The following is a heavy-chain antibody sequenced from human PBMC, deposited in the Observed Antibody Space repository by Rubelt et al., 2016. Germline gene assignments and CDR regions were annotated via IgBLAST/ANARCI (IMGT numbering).Heavy chain of an antibody. V-gene: IGHV3-48*03. CDR1: GFTFSGYE. Sequence: GGSLRLSCAASGFTFSGYEMNWVRQAPGKGLEWVSYISDSGTTIYYADSVKGRFTISRDNAENSVYLQMNSLRAEDTAVYYCARGGGSDSSTSFEYWGQGTLVTVSS. CDR2: ISDSGTTI. D-gene: IGHD3-22*01. J-gene: IGHJ4*02. CDR3: ARGGGSDSSTSFEY.